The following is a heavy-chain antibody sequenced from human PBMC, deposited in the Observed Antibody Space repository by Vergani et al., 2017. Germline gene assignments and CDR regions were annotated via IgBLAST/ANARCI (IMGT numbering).Heavy chain of an antibody. CDR3: ARDYTYYYDSSGYYFHDAFDI. CDR1: GGSISSSNW. CDR2: IYHSGST. Sequence: QVQLQESGPGLVKPSGTLSLTCAVSGGSISSSNWWSWVRQPPGKGLEWIGEIYHSGSTNYNPSLKSRVTISVDKSKNQFSLKLSSVTAEDTAVYYCARDYTYYYDSSGYYFHDAFDIWGQGTMVTVSS. V-gene: IGHV4-4*02. D-gene: IGHD3-22*01. J-gene: IGHJ3*02.